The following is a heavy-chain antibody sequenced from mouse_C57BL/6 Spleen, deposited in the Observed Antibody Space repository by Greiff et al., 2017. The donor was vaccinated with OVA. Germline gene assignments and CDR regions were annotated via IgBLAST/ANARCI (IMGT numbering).Heavy chain of an antibody. J-gene: IGHJ3*01. CDR3: ARSAQATSAWFAY. D-gene: IGHD3-2*02. CDR2: IYPGDGDT. V-gene: IGHV1-82*01. CDR1: GYAFSSSW. Sequence: QVQLQQSGPELVKPGASVKISCKASGYAFSSSWMNWVKQRPGKCLEWIGRIYPGDGDTNYNGKFKGKATLTADKSASTAYMQLSSLTSEDSAVYFCARSAQATSAWFAYWGQGTLVTVSA.